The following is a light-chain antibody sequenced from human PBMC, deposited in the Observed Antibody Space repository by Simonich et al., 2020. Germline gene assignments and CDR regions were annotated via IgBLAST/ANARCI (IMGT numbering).Light chain of an antibody. CDR1: SSDVVSYNL. CDR3: CSYAGSSTSVV. V-gene: IGLV2-23*01. CDR2: EGS. J-gene: IGLJ2*01. Sequence: QSALTQPASVSGSPGQSNTISCTGTSSDVVSYNLGSWYQQHPGKAPKLMIYEGSKRPSVVSNRFSGSKSGNTASLTISGLQAEDEADYYCCSYAGSSTSVVFGGGTKLTVL.